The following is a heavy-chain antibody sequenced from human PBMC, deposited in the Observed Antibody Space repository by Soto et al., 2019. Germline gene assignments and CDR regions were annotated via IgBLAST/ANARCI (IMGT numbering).Heavy chain of an antibody. CDR1: DGSISSSSYY. CDR3: ERGIAVAGTLDY. J-gene: IGHJ4*02. D-gene: IGHD6-19*01. V-gene: IGHV4-39*01. Sequence: SETLSLTCTVSDGSISSSSYYWCWIRQPPGKGLEWIGSIYYSGSTYYNPSLKSRVTISVDTSKNQFSLKLSSVTAADTAVYYCERGIAVAGTLDYWGQGTMVTVS. CDR2: IYYSGST.